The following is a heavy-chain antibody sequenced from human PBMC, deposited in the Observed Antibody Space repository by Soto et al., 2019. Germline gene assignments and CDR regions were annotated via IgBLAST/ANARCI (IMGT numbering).Heavy chain of an antibody. D-gene: IGHD2-2*01. V-gene: IGHV5-10-1*01. J-gene: IGHJ4*02. CDR3: ERATGTLPV. Sequence: GESLKISCKGSGYIFTSYWISWVRQMPGKGLEWMVRIDPSDSYTNYSPSFQGHVTISADKSISTAYLQWSSLKASDTAMYYCERATGTLPVWGQGTLVTVSS. CDR2: IDPSDSYT. CDR1: GYIFTSYW.